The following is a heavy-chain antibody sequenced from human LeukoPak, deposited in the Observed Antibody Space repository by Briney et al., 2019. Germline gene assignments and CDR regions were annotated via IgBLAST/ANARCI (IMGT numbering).Heavy chain of an antibody. V-gene: IGHV4-39*01. CDR1: GGSISSSSYY. CDR3: ASVPTTVTQRPFDY. CDR2: IYYSGST. Sequence: SETLSLTCTVSGGSISSSSYYWDWIRQPPGTGLGWIGSIYYSGSTYYNPSLKSRVTISVDTSKNQFSLKLSSVTAADTAVYYCASVPTTVTQRPFDYWGQGTLVTVSS. D-gene: IGHD4-17*01. J-gene: IGHJ4*02.